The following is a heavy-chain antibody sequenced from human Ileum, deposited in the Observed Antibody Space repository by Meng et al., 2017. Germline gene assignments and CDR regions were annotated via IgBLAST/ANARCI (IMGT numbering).Heavy chain of an antibody. J-gene: IGHJ4*02. CDR2: MYWNDLK. Sequence: LREACPHSVTPPRTLRTPCNFPGFSLGTSGVGLGWLRQPAVKALEWLALMYWNDLKLYSPSLKSMLTITKDTSKNQLVFTMTNMDPVDTGTYFCAYRRGYMTIPGKQGFDYWGQGTLVTVSS. CDR3: AYRRGYMTIPGKQGFDY. V-gene: IGHV2-5*01. CDR1: GFSLGTSGVG. D-gene: IGHD2-2*02.